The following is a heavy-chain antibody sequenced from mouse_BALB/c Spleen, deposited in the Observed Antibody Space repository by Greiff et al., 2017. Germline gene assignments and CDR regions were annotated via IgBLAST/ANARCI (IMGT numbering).Heavy chain of an antibody. D-gene: IGHD1-1*01. CDR1: GYSITSGYY. Sequence: DVKLQESGPGLVKPSQSLSLTCSVTGYSITSGYYWNWIRQFPGNQLEWMGYISYDGSNNYNPSLKNRISITRDTSKNQFFLKLNSVTTEDTATYYCARRGRSYAMDYWGQGTSVTVSS. V-gene: IGHV3-6*02. CDR3: ARRGRSYAMDY. J-gene: IGHJ4*01. CDR2: ISYDGSN.